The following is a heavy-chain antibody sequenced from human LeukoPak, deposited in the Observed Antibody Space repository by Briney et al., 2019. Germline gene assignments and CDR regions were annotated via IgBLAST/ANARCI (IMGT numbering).Heavy chain of an antibody. D-gene: IGHD3-22*01. J-gene: IGHJ4*02. V-gene: IGHV1-2*02. CDR2: INPNSGGT. CDR3: ARVYSSGYYYDCFDY. CDR1: GYTFTGYY. Sequence: ASVTVSCKASGYTFTGYYMYWVRQAHGPGLERMGCINPNSGGTSYAQKFQGRVTMTRDTSISTAYMELSRLRSDDTAVYYCARVYSSGYYYDCFDYWGQGTLVTVSS.